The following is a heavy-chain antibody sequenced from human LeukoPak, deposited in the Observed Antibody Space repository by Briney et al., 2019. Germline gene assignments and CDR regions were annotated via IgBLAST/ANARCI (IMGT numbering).Heavy chain of an antibody. CDR2: IYHIGST. J-gene: IGHJ4*02. D-gene: IGHD6-19*01. V-gene: IGHV4-38-2*01. Sequence: SETLSLTCAVSGYSISSGYYWGWIRQPPGKGLEWIGSIYHIGSTYYNPSLKSRLTISVDTSKNQFSLKLSSVTAADTAVYYRARGPYTSGWYYYFDYWGQGTLVTVSS. CDR3: ARGPYTSGWYYYFDY. CDR1: GYSISSGYY.